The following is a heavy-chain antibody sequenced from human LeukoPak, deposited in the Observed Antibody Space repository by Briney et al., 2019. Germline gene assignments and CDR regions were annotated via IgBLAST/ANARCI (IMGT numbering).Heavy chain of an antibody. D-gene: IGHD4-17*01. CDR2: INPNSGGT. V-gene: IGHV1-2*02. CDR1: GYTFTGYY. J-gene: IGHJ4*02. Sequence: ASVKVSCKASGYTFTGYYMHWVRQAPGQGLEWMGWINPNSGGTNYAQKFQGRVTMTRDTSISTAYMELSRLRSDDTAVYCCARDIAPDYGDYELYYYFDYWGQGTLVTVSS. CDR3: ARDIAPDYGDYELYYYFDY.